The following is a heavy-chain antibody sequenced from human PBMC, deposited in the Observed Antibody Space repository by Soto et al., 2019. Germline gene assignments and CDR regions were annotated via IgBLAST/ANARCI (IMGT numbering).Heavy chain of an antibody. Sequence: TLSLTCTFSVGSISSGGYYWSWIRQHPGEGLEWIGYIYYSGSTYYNPSLKSRVTISVDTSKNQFSLKLSSVTAADTAVYYCAGGPDAFDIWGQGTTVTVSS. CDR3: AGGPDAFDI. J-gene: IGHJ3*02. CDR2: IYYSGST. CDR1: VGSISSGGYY. V-gene: IGHV4-31*03. D-gene: IGHD3-16*01.